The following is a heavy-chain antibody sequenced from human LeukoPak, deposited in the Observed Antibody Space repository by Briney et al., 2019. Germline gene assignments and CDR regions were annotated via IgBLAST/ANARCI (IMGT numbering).Heavy chain of an antibody. CDR3: ARQGQNIVGPTVWYFDL. Sequence: SETLSLTCTVSGGSISNYYWSWIRQPPGKGLEWIGYIYYTGTTNYNPSLKSRVTISVDTSKNQFSLKLSSVTAADTAVYYCARQGQNIVGPTVWYFDLWGRGTLVTVSS. CDR2: IYYTGTT. V-gene: IGHV4-59*08. D-gene: IGHD1-26*01. CDR1: GGSISNYY. J-gene: IGHJ2*01.